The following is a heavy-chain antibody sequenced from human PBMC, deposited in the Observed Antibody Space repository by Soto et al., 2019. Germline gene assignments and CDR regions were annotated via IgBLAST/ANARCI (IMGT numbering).Heavy chain of an antibody. CDR1: GFTFSSYA. CDR3: AKDLGYTSSWYYSLHI. D-gene: IGHD6-13*01. CDR2: ISGSGGST. J-gene: IGHJ3*02. V-gene: IGHV3-23*01. Sequence: EVQLLESGGGLVQPGGSLRLSCAASGFTFSSYAMSWVRQAPGKGLEWVSAISGSGGSTYYADSVKGRFTISRDNSKNTLYLQMHSLRAEDTAVYYCAKDLGYTSSWYYSLHIWGQGTMVTVSS.